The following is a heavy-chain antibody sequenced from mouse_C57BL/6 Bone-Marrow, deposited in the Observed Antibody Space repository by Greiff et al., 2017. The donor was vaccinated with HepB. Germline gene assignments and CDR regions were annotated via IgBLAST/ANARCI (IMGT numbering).Heavy chain of an antibody. J-gene: IGHJ4*01. CDR3: ARGRQLRLRYAMDY. V-gene: IGHV1-18*01. D-gene: IGHD3-2*02. CDR1: GYTFTDYN. CDR2: INPNNGGT. Sequence: EVKLMESGPELVKPGASVKIPCKASGYTFTDYNMDWVKQSHGKSLEWIGDINPNNGGTIYNQKFKGKATLTVDKSSSTAYMELRSLTSEDTAVYYCARGRQLRLRYAMDYWGQGTSVTVSS.